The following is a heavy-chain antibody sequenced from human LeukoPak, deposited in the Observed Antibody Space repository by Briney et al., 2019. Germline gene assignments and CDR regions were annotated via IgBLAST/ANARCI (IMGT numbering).Heavy chain of an antibody. CDR2: FDPEDGEI. Sequence: ASVKVSCKVSGYTLTELSMHWVRQAPGKGIEWMGCFDPEDGEIIYAQKFQGRVTMTEDTSTDTAYMELSSLRSEDTAVYYCATDLWYNWNYVYDYWGQGTLVTVSS. J-gene: IGHJ4*02. V-gene: IGHV1-24*01. D-gene: IGHD1-7*01. CDR1: GYTLTELS. CDR3: ATDLWYNWNYVYDY.